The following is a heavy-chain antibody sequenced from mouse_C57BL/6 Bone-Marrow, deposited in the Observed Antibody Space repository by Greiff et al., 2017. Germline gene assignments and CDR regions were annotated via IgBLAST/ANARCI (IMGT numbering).Heavy chain of an antibody. Sequence: EVKLMESGPELVKPGASVKIPCKASGYTFTDYNMDWVKQSHGKSLEWIGDINPNNGGTIYNQKFKGKATLTVDKSSSTAYMELRSLTSEDTAVYYCARASYGYDAAWFAYWGQGTLVTVSA. V-gene: IGHV1-18*01. J-gene: IGHJ3*01. CDR2: INPNNGGT. CDR3: ARASYGYDAAWFAY. CDR1: GYTFTDYN. D-gene: IGHD2-9*01.